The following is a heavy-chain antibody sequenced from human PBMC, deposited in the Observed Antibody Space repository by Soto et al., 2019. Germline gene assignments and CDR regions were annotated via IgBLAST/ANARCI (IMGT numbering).Heavy chain of an antibody. Sequence: EVQLVQSGTEVKKPGESLRISCKGSGYSFTNYWISWVRQMPVKGLEWMGRIDPSDSYTNYSSSFQGHVTISVDKSISTAYLQWSSLKASDIAMYYCARHKGLRDGYNVWGQGTLVTVSS. CDR1: GYSFTNYW. V-gene: IGHV5-10-1*01. CDR3: ARHKGLRDGYNV. CDR2: IDPSDSYT. J-gene: IGHJ4*02. D-gene: IGHD5-12*01.